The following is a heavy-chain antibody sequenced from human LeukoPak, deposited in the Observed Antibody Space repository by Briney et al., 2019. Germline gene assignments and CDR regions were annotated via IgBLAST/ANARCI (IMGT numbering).Heavy chain of an antibody. V-gene: IGHV4-59*08. CDR3: AKQPYLAVAGRPIDY. Sequence: PSETLSLTCTVSGGSISSYYWSWIRQPPGKGLGWIGYIYYSGSTNYNPSLKSRVTISVDTSKNQFPLKLSSVTAADTAVYYCAKQPYLAVAGRPIDYWGQGTLVTVSS. CDR2: IYYSGST. CDR1: GGSISSYY. J-gene: IGHJ4*02. D-gene: IGHD6-19*01.